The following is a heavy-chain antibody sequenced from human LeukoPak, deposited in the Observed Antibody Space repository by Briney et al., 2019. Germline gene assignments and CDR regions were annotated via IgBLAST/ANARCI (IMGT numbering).Heavy chain of an antibody. J-gene: IGHJ4*02. CDR3: ARDRPGLDDSCCYSGF. V-gene: IGHV1-2*02. Sequence: ASVKVSCKASGYTFTGYYIHWVRQAPGQGLEWMGWINPNSGGTNYAQKFQGRVTMTRDTSISTAYMELSRLTSDDTAVYFCARDRPGLDDSCCYSGFWGQGTLVTVSS. CDR1: GYTFTGYY. D-gene: IGHD3-22*01. CDR2: INPNSGGT.